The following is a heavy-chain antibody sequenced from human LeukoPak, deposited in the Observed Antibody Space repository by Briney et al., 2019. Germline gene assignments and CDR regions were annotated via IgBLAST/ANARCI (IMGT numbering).Heavy chain of an antibody. D-gene: IGHD6-13*01. CDR1: GFTFSSYE. V-gene: IGHV3-48*03. Sequence: GGSLRLSCAASGFTFSSYEMNWVRQAPGKGLEWVSYISSSGSTIYYADSVKGRFTISRDNAKNSLYLQMNSLRAEDMALYYCAKDIAAAGTGELSFDPWGQGTLVTVSS. CDR2: ISSSGSTI. J-gene: IGHJ5*02. CDR3: AKDIAAAGTGELSFDP.